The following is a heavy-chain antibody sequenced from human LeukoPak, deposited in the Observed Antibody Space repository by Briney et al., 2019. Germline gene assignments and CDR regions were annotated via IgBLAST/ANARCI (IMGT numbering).Heavy chain of an antibody. Sequence: GGSLRLSCAASGFTFSSYSMNWVRQAPGKGLEWVSSISSSSSYIYYADSVKGRFTISRDNAKNSLYLQMNSLRAEDTAVYYCAREAGYSSSAYYYYGIDVWGQGTTVTVSS. CDR2: ISSSSSYI. J-gene: IGHJ6*02. D-gene: IGHD6-6*01. CDR1: GFTFSSYS. V-gene: IGHV3-21*01. CDR3: AREAGYSSSAYYYYGIDV.